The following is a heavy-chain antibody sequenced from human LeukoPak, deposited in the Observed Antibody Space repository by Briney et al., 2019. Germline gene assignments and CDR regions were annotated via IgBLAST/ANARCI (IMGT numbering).Heavy chain of an antibody. Sequence: GASVKVSCKASGYTFTNHGISWVRQAPGQGLEWMGIINPSGGSTSYAQKFQGRVTMTRDTSTSTVYMELSSLRSEDTAVYYCARDPESVAYCGGDCYSGISYWGQGTLVTVSS. J-gene: IGHJ4*02. CDR3: ARDPESVAYCGGDCYSGISY. V-gene: IGHV1-46*01. CDR1: GYTFTNHG. CDR2: INPSGGST. D-gene: IGHD2-21*02.